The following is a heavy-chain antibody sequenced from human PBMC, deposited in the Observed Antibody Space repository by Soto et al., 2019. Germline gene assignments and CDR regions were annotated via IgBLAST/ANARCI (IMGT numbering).Heavy chain of an antibody. Sequence: EVQLVESGGGLVEAGRSLRLSCAASGFTFDDHGMHWVRQPPGKGLEWVSSINWNSGSVAYADSVKGRFTISRDNAKKSVYLQMNSLRVEDTALYYCVKGHSGLNDGKRTDSFDVWGQGTMVTVSS. D-gene: IGHD1-1*01. J-gene: IGHJ3*01. CDR2: INWNSGSV. CDR1: GFTFDDHG. V-gene: IGHV3-9*01. CDR3: VKGHSGLNDGKRTDSFDV.